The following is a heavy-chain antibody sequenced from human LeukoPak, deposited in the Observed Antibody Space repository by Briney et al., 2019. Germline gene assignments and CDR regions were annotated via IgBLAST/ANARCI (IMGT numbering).Heavy chain of an antibody. J-gene: IGHJ4*02. CDR2: ITSTGSYI. CDR3: ARVISLTGPDY. Sequence: PGGSLRLSCAASAFSFSDYTMNWVRQAPGKGLEWVSSITSTGSYIYYADSVKGRFTISRDNAKNSLYLQMNSLRAEDTAVYYCARVISLTGPDYWGQGTLVTVSS. CDR1: AFSFSDYT. V-gene: IGHV3-21*01. D-gene: IGHD3-9*01.